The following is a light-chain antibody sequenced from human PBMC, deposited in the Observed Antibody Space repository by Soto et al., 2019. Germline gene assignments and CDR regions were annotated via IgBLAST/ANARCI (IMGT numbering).Light chain of an antibody. CDR3: QQYGSSRFT. J-gene: IGKJ3*01. Sequence: EIVLRQSPGTLSLSPGERATLSCRASQSITNSYLAWYQQKPGQAPRLLVYGASSRATGIPDRFSGSGSGTDFTLTISRLEPEDFAVYYCQQYGSSRFTFGPGTKVDIK. CDR1: QSITNSY. V-gene: IGKV3-20*01. CDR2: GAS.